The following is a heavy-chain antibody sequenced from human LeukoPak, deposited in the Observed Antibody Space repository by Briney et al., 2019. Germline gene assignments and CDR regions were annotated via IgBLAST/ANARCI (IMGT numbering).Heavy chain of an antibody. CDR2: IWNDGSNK. CDR1: GFTFSIYG. J-gene: IGHJ4*02. D-gene: IGHD3-10*01. Sequence: GGSLRLSCAASGFTFSIYGMHWVRQAPGKGLEWVAVIWNDGSNKYYADSVKGRFTISRDNSKNTLYLQMNSLRAEDTAVYSCARASGPFDYWGQGTLVTVSS. CDR3: ARASGPFDY. V-gene: IGHV3-33*01.